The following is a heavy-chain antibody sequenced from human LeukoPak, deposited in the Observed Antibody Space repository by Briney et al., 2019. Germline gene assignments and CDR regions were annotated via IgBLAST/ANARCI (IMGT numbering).Heavy chain of an antibody. D-gene: IGHD1-1*01. CDR3: AKDGSTGTFILYYYYGMDV. CDR1: GSTVSSNY. J-gene: IGHJ6*02. CDR2: IYSGGST. Sequence: GGSLRLSCAASGSTVSSNYMSWVRQAPGKGLEWVSVIYSGGSTYYADSVKGRFTISRDNSKNTLYLQMNSLRAEDTAVYYCAKDGSTGTFILYYYYGMDVWGQGTTVTVSS. V-gene: IGHV3-53*05.